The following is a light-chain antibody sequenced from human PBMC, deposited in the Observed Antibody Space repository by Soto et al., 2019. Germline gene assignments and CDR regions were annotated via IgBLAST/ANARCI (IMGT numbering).Light chain of an antibody. CDR3: QQYGSSGT. J-gene: IGKJ1*01. CDR1: QSVSNNY. CDR2: GAS. Sequence: EIVLTHSPGTLSLSPWEIATLSCRASQSVSNNYLAWYQQKPGQAPRLLIYGASNRATGIPDRSSGSGSGTDFTLTISRLEPEDFAVYYCQQYGSSGTFGQGTKVDIK. V-gene: IGKV3-20*01.